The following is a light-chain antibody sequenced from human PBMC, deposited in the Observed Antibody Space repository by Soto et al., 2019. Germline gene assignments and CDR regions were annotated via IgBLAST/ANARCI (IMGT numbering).Light chain of an antibody. J-gene: IGKJ4*01. CDR2: TAS. Sequence: IQITQSPSSLSASVGDRVTITCRASQGIRDELGWYQQRPGRAPKLLIYTASSLQGGAPSRFTGSGSGTDFTLTITSLQPDDIAVYYCQQGNSFPLTFGGGTKVDIK. CDR1: QGIRDE. V-gene: IGKV1-17*01. CDR3: QQGNSFPLT.